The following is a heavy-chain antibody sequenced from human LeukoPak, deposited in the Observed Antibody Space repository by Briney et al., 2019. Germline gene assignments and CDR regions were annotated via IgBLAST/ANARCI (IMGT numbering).Heavy chain of an antibody. CDR3: ARGRYQLSP. J-gene: IGHJ5*02. V-gene: IGHV4-39*07. Sequence: PSETLSLTCTVSGGSISSSNYYWGWIRQPPGEGLEWIGSIYYSGSTYYNPSLKSRATMSVDTSKNQFSLKLSSVTAADTAVYYCARGRYQLSPWGQGTLVAVSS. CDR1: GGSISSSNYY. CDR2: IYYSGST. D-gene: IGHD2-2*01.